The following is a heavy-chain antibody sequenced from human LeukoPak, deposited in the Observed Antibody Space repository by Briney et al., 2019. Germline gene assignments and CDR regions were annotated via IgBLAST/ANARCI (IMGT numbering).Heavy chain of an antibody. CDR2: ISYDGSNK. CDR1: GLTFSRCG. D-gene: IGHD2-15*01. CDR3: AKDLLHCSGGRCYSGGSFDY. Sequence: GRSLRLSCAASGLTFSRCGMHWVRQAPGKGLEWVAVISYDGSNKFYADSVKGRFIISRDNSKNTLYLQMNSLRAEDTAVYYCAKDLLHCSGGRCYSGGSFDYWGQGTLVTVSS. J-gene: IGHJ4*02. V-gene: IGHV3-30*18.